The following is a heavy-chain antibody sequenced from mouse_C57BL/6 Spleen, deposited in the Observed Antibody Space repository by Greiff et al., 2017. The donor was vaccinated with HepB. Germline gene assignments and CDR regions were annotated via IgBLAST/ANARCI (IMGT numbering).Heavy chain of an antibody. Sequence: VKLMESGPELVKPGASVKISCKASGYAFSSSWMNWVKQRPGKGLEWIGRIYPGDGDTNYNGKFKGKATLTADKSSSTAYMQLSGLTSEDSAVYFCASMITTLYYYAMDYWGQGTSVTVSS. CDR2: IYPGDGDT. CDR1: GYAFSSSW. J-gene: IGHJ4*01. CDR3: ASMITTLYYYAMDY. D-gene: IGHD2-4*01. V-gene: IGHV1-82*01.